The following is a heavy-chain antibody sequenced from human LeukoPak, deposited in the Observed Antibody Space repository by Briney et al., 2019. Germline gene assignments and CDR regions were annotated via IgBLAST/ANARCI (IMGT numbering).Heavy chain of an antibody. CDR2: LYTSGST. V-gene: IGHV4-4*07. CDR1: GGSISSYY. D-gene: IGHD3-22*01. Sequence: SAPLSLTCTVSGGSISSYYWSWIRPPAGKGLEWIGRLYTSGSTNYNPSLKSRVTISVDTSKNQFSLKLTSMTAADTAVYYCARGGSSGYYYGWGQETLVTVCS. J-gene: IGHJ4*02. CDR3: ARGGSSGYYYG.